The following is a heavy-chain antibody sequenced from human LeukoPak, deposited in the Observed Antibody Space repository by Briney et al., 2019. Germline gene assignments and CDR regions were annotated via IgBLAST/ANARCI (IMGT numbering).Heavy chain of an antibody. V-gene: IGHV3-21*01. Sequence: PGGSLRLSCAASGFTFSSYSMNWVRQAPGKGLEWVSSISSSSSYIYYADSVKGRFTISRDSAKNSLYLQMNSLRAEDTAVYYCARGNVGAVAGTKIDYWGQGTLVTVSS. J-gene: IGHJ4*02. CDR1: GFTFSSYS. D-gene: IGHD6-19*01. CDR3: ARGNVGAVAGTKIDY. CDR2: ISSSSSYI.